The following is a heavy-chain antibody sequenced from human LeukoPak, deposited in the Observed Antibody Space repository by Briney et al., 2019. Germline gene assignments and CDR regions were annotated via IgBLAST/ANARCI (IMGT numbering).Heavy chain of an antibody. D-gene: IGHD3-16*01. CDR3: AKNGEGGSYFDY. Sequence: SVKVACKASGGTFSSYAISWMRQAPGQGLEWMGRIIPIFGIANYAQKFQGRVTITADKSTSTAYMELSSLRSEDTAVYYCAKNGEGGSYFDYWGQGTLVTVSS. CDR1: GGTFSSYA. J-gene: IGHJ4*02. V-gene: IGHV1-69*04. CDR2: IIPIFGIA.